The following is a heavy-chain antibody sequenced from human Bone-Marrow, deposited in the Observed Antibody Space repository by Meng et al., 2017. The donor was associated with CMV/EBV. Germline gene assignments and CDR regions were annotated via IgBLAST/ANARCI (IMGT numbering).Heavy chain of an antibody. D-gene: IGHD2-2*01. Sequence: GGSLRLSCAASGFIFSDYYMSWIRQAPGKGLEWVSYISSNDTTIYYADSVKGRFTISRDNAKNSLSLQMNSLRAEDTAVYYCARDCSSTSCCIWGQGTMVTVSS. CDR2: ISSNDTTI. V-gene: IGHV3-11*04. CDR3: ARDCSSTSCCI. J-gene: IGHJ3*02. CDR1: GFIFSDYY.